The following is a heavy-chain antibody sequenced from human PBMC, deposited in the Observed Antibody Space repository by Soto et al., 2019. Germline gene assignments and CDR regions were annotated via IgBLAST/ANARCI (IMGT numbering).Heavy chain of an antibody. D-gene: IGHD2-15*01. J-gene: IGHJ6*02. CDR3: AREGYCSSGSCALYYHEYFGMDF. CDR1: GYTFTRYV. CDR2: ISGYNGNG. Sequence: ASVKVSCKASGYTFTRYVISWVRQAPGQGLEGMGGISGYNGNGNYAQKFQGRVTMTTDTSTSTAYMEMTSLTSDDKAVYYCAREGYCSSGSCALYYHEYFGMDFWGQGTTVTVSS. V-gene: IGHV1-18*01.